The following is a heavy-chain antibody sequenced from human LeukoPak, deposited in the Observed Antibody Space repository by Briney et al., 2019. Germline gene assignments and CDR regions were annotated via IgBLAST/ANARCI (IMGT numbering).Heavy chain of an antibody. V-gene: IGHV3-21*01. J-gene: IGHJ4*02. CDR1: GFTFNSYS. CDR3: ARGNYYGSGIPSDY. D-gene: IGHD3-10*01. Sequence: GGSLRLSCAASGFTFNSYSMHWVRQAPGKGLEWVSSISSSSSYIYYADSVKGRFTISRDNAKNSLYLQMNSLRAEDTAVYYCARGNYYGSGIPSDYWGQGTLVTVSS. CDR2: ISSSSSYI.